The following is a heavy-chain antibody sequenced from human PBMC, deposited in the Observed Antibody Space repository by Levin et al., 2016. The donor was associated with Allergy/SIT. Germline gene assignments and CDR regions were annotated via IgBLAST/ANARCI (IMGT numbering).Heavy chain of an antibody. V-gene: IGHV1-2*02. J-gene: IGHJ6*02. Sequence: ASVKVSCKASGYTFTAYYIHWVRQAPGQGLEWMGWINPNSGGTNYAQKFQGSVTMTRDTSISTAYMELSRLRSDDTAVYYCASFETYYYYGMDVWGQGTTVTVSS. CDR1: GYTFTAYY. CDR2: INPNSGGT. CDR3: ASFETYYYYGMDV.